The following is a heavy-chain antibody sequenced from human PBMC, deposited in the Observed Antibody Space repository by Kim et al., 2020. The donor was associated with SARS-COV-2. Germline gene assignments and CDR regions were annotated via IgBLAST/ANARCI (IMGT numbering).Heavy chain of an antibody. V-gene: IGHV4-59*01. CDR3: ARVKGSGIDAFDI. CDR1: GGSISSYY. J-gene: IGHJ3*02. D-gene: IGHD3-10*01. Sequence: SETLSLTCTVSGGSISSYYWSWIRQPPGKGLEWIGYIYYSGSTNYNPSLKSRVTISVDTSKNQFSLKLSSVTAADTAVYYCARVKGSGIDAFDIWGQGTMVTVSS. CDR2: IYYSGST.